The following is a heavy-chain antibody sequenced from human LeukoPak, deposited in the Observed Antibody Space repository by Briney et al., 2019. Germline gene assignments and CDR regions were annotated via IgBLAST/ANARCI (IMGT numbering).Heavy chain of an antibody. CDR1: GYTFTSYY. J-gene: IGHJ4*02. Sequence: GASVKVSCKASGYTFTSYYMHWVRQAPGQGLEWMGWINPNSGVINYAQKFQGRVTMTRDTSISTAYMELSRLRSDDTAVYYCVRDPNYFVPAAQDYWGQGTLVTVSS. D-gene: IGHD2-2*01. CDR2: INPNSGVI. CDR3: VRDPNYFVPAAQDY. V-gene: IGHV1-2*02.